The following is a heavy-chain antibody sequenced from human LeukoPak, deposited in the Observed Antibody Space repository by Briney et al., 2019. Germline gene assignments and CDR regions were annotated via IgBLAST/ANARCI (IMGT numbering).Heavy chain of an antibody. D-gene: IGHD3-10*01. V-gene: IGHV3-66*01. CDR1: GFTVSSNY. CDR2: IYSGGST. Sequence: GGSLRLSCAASGFTVSSNYMSWVRRAPGKGLEWVSVIYSGGSTYYADSVKGRFTISRDNSKNTLYLQMNSLRAEDTAVYYCARVKDSGPDDYWGQGTLVTVSS. J-gene: IGHJ4*02. CDR3: ARVKDSGPDDY.